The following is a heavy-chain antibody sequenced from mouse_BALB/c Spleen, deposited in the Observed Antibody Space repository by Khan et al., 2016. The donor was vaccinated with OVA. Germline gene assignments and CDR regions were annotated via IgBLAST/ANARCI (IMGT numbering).Heavy chain of an antibody. CDR2: ISYSGST. D-gene: IGHD2-4*01. J-gene: IGHJ2*01. Sequence: QLEESGPGLVKPSQSLSLTCTVTGYSITSDYAWNWIRQFPGNKLEWMGYISYSGSTSYNPSLKSRISITRDTSKNQFFLQLNSVTTEDTATYYCARGMDYDGGFDYWGQGTTLTVSS. V-gene: IGHV3-2*02. CDR1: GYSITSDYA. CDR3: ARGMDYDGGFDY.